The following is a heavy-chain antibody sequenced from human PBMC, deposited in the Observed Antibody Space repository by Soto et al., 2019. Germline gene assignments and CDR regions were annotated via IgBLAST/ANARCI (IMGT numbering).Heavy chain of an antibody. D-gene: IGHD6-13*01. V-gene: IGHV3-21*04. CDR1: GFTFNTYD. Sequence: ELQLVESGGALVQPGGSLRLSCVASGFTFNTYDMNWVRQAPGKGLEWVASIRSSTSHIHYADSVKGRFTISRDNSKNTLYLQMSSLRAEDTAVYYCARGFSAGKGSPPDFWGQGSLVTVSS. CDR2: IRSSTSHI. J-gene: IGHJ4*02. CDR3: ARGFSAGKGSPPDF.